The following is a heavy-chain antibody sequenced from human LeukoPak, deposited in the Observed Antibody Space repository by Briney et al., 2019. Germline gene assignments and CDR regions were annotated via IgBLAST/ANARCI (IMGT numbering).Heavy chain of an antibody. Sequence: GGSLRLSCAASGFTFSSYWMSWVRQAPGKGLEWVANIKQDGSEKYYVDSVKGRFTISRDNAKNSLYLQMNSLRAEDTAVYYCARDSDGGSYIVDYWGQGTLVTVSS. J-gene: IGHJ4*02. CDR2: IKQDGSEK. D-gene: IGHD2-15*01. CDR3: ARDSDGGSYIVDY. CDR1: GFTFSSYW. V-gene: IGHV3-7*03.